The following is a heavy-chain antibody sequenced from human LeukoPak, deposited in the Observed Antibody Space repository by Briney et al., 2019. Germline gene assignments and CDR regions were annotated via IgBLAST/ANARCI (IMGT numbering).Heavy chain of an antibody. D-gene: IGHD2-15*01. CDR3: ASSGDAALYCSGGSCYDWFDP. CDR2: IWYDGSKK. J-gene: IGHJ5*02. CDR1: GFTFSSYG. Sequence: GGSLRLSCAASGFTFSSYGMHWVRQALGKGLEWMAVIWYDGSKKYYADSVKGRFTISRDNSKNTLYLQMNSLRAEDTAVYYCASSGDAALYCSGGSCYDWFDPWGQGTLVTVSS. V-gene: IGHV3-33*01.